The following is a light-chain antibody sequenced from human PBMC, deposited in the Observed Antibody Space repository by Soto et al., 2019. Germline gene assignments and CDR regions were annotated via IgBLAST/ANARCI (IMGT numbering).Light chain of an antibody. CDR1: NSDVGGYNY. CDR3: RSYAGSYSYV. Sequence: QSVLTQPRSGTGCPGQSVPFSCAATNSDVGGYNYVSWYQQHPGKAPKLMIYDLSKRPSGVPDRFSGSKSGNTASLTISGLQAEDEADYYCRSYAGSYSYVFGSGTKVTVL. CDR2: DLS. V-gene: IGLV2-11*01. J-gene: IGLJ1*01.